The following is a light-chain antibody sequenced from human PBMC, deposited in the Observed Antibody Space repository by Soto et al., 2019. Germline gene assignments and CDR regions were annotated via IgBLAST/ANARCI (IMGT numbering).Light chain of an antibody. J-gene: IGKJ1*01. CDR2: LGS. Sequence: DIVMTQSPLSLPVTPGEPSSISCSSSLSLLHSNGYIYLDWYLQKPGQSPQLLIYLGSNRASGVPDRFSGSGSGTDFTLKISRVEAEDVGVYYCMQALQTRTFGQGTKVDIK. V-gene: IGKV2-28*01. CDR1: LSLLHSNGYIY. CDR3: MQALQTRT.